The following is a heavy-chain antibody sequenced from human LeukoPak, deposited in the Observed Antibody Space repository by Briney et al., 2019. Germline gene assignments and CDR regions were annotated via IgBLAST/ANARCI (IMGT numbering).Heavy chain of an antibody. D-gene: IGHD3-9*01. J-gene: IGHJ4*02. Sequence: GASVKDTFKASGYTFTTYGINWVRQAPGQGLEWMGWISAYSGHTNYVQKFQGRVTMTTDTSTTTAYLEMRSLRSDDTAVYYCARDYDDSSRCSRYCGQGTLVTVSS. CDR3: ARDYDDSSRCSRY. V-gene: IGHV1-18*01. CDR1: GYTFTTYG. CDR2: ISAYSGHT.